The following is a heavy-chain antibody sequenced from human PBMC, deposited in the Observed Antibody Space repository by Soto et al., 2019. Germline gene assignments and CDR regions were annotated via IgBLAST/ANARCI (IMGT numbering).Heavy chain of an antibody. V-gene: IGHV3-30-3*01. J-gene: IGHJ6*02. Sequence: QVQLVESGGGVVQPGRSLRLSCAASGFTFSSYAMHWVRQAPGKGLEWVAVISYDGSNKYYADSVKGRFTISRDNSKNTLYLQMNSLRAEDTAVYYCARDLDWLLSLDYYYYGMDVWGQGTTVTVSS. CDR2: ISYDGSNK. D-gene: IGHD3-9*01. CDR3: ARDLDWLLSLDYYYYGMDV. CDR1: GFTFSSYA.